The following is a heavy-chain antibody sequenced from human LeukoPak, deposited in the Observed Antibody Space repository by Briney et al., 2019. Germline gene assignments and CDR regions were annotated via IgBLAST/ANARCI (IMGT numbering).Heavy chain of an antibody. CDR2: INHSGST. CDR1: GGSISSYY. D-gene: IGHD4-11*01. CDR3: ARVREGTVTTGDYYYYYYMDV. Sequence: SSETLSLTCTVSGGSISSYYWSWIRQPPGKGLEWIGEINHSGSTNYNPSLKSRVTISVDTSKNQFSLKLSSVTAADTAVYYCARVREGTVTTGDYYYYYYMDVWGKGTTVTVSS. J-gene: IGHJ6*03. V-gene: IGHV4-34*01.